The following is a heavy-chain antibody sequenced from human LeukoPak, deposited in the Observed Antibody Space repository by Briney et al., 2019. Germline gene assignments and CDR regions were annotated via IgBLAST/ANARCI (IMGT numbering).Heavy chain of an antibody. V-gene: IGHV3-33*08. CDR3: ARDHGYDPFFDY. D-gene: IGHD5-12*01. Sequence: PGGSLRLSCVASGFNFSTYSMNWVRQAPGKGLEWVAVIWYDGSNKYYADSVKGRFTISRDNSKNTLYLQMNSLRAEDTAVYYCARDHGYDPFFDYWGQGTLVTVSS. CDR2: IWYDGSNK. J-gene: IGHJ4*02. CDR1: GFNFSTYS.